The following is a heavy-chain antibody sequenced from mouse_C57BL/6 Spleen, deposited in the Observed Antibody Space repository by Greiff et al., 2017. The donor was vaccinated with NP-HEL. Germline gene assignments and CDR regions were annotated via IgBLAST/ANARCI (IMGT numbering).Heavy chain of an antibody. D-gene: IGHD2-3*01. CDR2: IRNKANGYTT. CDR3: ASLDGYHWYFDV. V-gene: IGHV7-3*01. J-gene: IGHJ1*03. CDR1: GFTFTDYY. Sequence: EVQLVESGGGLVQPGGSLSLSCAASGFTFTDYYMSWVRQPPGKALEWLGFIRNKANGYTTEYSASVKGRFTISRDNSQSILYLQMNALRAEDSATYYCASLDGYHWYFDVWGTGTTVTVSS.